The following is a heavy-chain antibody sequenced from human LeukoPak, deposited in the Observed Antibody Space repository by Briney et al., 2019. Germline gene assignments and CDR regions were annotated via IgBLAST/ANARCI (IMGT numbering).Heavy chain of an antibody. Sequence: GSSVKVSCKASGGTFSSYAISWVRQAPGQGLEWMGGITPIFGTANYAQKFQGRVTITADESTSTAYMELSSLRSEDTAVYYCARIAYDCSSTSCPFDYWGQGTLVTVSS. J-gene: IGHJ4*02. V-gene: IGHV1-69*01. CDR1: GGTFSSYA. CDR3: ARIAYDCSSTSCPFDY. D-gene: IGHD2-2*01. CDR2: ITPIFGTA.